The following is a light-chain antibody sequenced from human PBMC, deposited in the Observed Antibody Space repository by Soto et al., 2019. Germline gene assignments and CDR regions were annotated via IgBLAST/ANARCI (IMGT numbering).Light chain of an antibody. CDR1: SSERAIYNY. CDR2: QVA. V-gene: IGLV2-14*01. Sequence: QSALSRSSSVSGAPGESITISCTETSSERAIYNYVSWYQQQPGKAPKLMIYQVANRPSGVSNRFSGSRSGNTASLTISGLQAEDEADYYCSSYTDSSNYVLGTGTKVSVL. J-gene: IGLJ1*01. CDR3: SSYTDSSNYV.